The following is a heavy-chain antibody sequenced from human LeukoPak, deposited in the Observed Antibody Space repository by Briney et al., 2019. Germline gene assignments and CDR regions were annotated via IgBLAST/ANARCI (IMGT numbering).Heavy chain of an antibody. Sequence: GESLKISCKGSGYSFTSYWIGWGRQMPGKGLEWMGIIYPGDSDTRYSPSFQGQVTISADKPISTAYLQWSSLKASDTAMYYCARPRRDPPDAFDIWGQGTMVTVSS. CDR1: GYSFTSYW. CDR3: ARPRRDPPDAFDI. J-gene: IGHJ3*02. V-gene: IGHV5-51*01. CDR2: IYPGDSDT.